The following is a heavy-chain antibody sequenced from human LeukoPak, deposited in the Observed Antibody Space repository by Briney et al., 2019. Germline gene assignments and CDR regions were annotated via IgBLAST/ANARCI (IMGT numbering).Heavy chain of an antibody. Sequence: GESLKISCKGSGHRFTIYWIAWLRQMPGKGLEWMGIIYPGDSDTRYSPSFQGQVTISADKSISTAYLQWSSLKASDTAMYYCATRRNGWYDDYWGQGTLVAVSS. D-gene: IGHD6-19*01. J-gene: IGHJ4*02. CDR2: IYPGDSDT. CDR3: ATRRNGWYDDY. V-gene: IGHV5-51*01. CDR1: GHRFTIYW.